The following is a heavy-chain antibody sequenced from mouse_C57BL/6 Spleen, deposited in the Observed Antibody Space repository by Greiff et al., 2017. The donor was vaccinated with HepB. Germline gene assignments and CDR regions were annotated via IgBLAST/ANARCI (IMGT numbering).Heavy chain of an antibody. J-gene: IGHJ4*01. CDR1: GYTFTSYW. CDR2: IDPNSGGT. Sequence: QVQLQQPGAELVKPGASVKLSCKASGYTFTSYWMHWVKQRPGRGLEWIGRIDPNSGGTTYNETFKSKATLTVDKPSSKAYMQLISLTSEDYAVYDFASSPSYYYCSSYDYAMYYWGQGTSVTVSS. CDR3: ASSPSYYYCSSYDYAMYY. D-gene: IGHD1-1*01. V-gene: IGHV1-72*01.